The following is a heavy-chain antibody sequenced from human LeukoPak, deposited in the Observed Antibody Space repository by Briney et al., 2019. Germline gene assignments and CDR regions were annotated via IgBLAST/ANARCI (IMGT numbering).Heavy chain of an antibody. CDR1: GFPFNNYA. V-gene: IGHV3-23*01. D-gene: IGHD3-22*01. CDR2: ISGSGGST. CDR3: AKDLFSMILVGAIGY. Sequence: GGSLRLSCAASGFPFNNYAMNWVRQAPGKGLEWVSAISGSGGSTYYADSVKGRFTISRDHSKNTVYLQMNTLRAEDTAIYYCAKDLFSMILVGAIGYWGQGTLITVSS. J-gene: IGHJ4*02.